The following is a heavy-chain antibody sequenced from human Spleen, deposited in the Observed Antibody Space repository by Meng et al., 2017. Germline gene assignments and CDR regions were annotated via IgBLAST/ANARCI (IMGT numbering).Heavy chain of an antibody. V-gene: IGHV4-34*01. CDR1: GGSVSDYY. CDR2: INHSGST. CDR3: ARGPTTMAHDFDY. Sequence: VPLQQWGAGLLKPAAPRSLTCFCSGGSVSDYYWSWIRQPPGKGLEWIGEINHSGSTNYNPSLESRATISVDTSQNNLSLKLSSVTAADSAVYYCARGPTTMAHDFDYWGQGTLVTVSS. D-gene: IGHD4-11*01. J-gene: IGHJ4*02.